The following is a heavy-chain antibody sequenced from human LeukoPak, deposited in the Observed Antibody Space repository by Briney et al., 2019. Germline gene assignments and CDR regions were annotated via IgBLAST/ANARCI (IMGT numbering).Heavy chain of an antibody. Sequence: ASVKVSCKASGYTFTSYGISWVRQAPGQGLEWMGWISAYNDNTNYAQKLQGRVTMTTDTTTSTAYMELRSLKSDDTAVYYCARDRIPGQNDDAFDIWGQGTMVTVSS. D-gene: IGHD1-1*01. CDR2: ISAYNDNT. V-gene: IGHV1-18*01. J-gene: IGHJ3*02. CDR1: GYTFTSYG. CDR3: ARDRIPGQNDDAFDI.